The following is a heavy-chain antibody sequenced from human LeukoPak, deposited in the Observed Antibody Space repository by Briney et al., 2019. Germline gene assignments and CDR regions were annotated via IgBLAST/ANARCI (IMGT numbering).Heavy chain of an antibody. Sequence: SPSETLSLTCAVYGGSFSGYYWSWIRQPPGKGLEWIGEINHSGSTNYNPSLKSRVTISVDTSKNQFSLKLSSVTAADTAVYYCARRSETHDAFDIWGQGTMVTVSS. V-gene: IGHV4-34*01. CDR1: GGSFSGYY. CDR3: ARRSETHDAFDI. J-gene: IGHJ3*02. CDR2: INHSGST.